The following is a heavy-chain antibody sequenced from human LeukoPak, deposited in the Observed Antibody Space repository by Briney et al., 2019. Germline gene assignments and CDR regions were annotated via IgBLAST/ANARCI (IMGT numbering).Heavy chain of an antibody. Sequence: PGGSLRLSCVASGFTFSTHAMHWVRQAPGKGLEYVSAISSDGTIIYYANSVKGRFTISRDNSKNTLYLQMGSLRAEDMAVYYCARWGPTRAAGYCNWGQGTRVTVSS. J-gene: IGHJ4*02. CDR1: GFTFSTHA. V-gene: IGHV3-64*01. CDR2: ISSDGTII. CDR3: ARWGPTRAAGYCN. D-gene: IGHD6-13*01.